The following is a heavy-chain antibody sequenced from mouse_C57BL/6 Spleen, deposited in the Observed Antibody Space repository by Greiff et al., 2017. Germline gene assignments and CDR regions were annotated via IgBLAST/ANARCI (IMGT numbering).Heavy chain of an antibody. CDR1: GFTFSDYY. CDR3: ARGEVFDY. J-gene: IGHJ2*01. Sequence: EVMLVESGGGLVQPGGSLKLSCAASGFTFSDYYMYWVRQTPEKRLEWVAYISNGGGSTYYPDTVKGRFTISRDNAKNTLYLQMSRLKSEDTAMYYCARGEVFDYWGKGTTLTVSS. CDR2: ISNGGGST. V-gene: IGHV5-12*01.